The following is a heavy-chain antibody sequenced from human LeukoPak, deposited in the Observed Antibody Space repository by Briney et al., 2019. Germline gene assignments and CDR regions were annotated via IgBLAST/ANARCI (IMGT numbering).Heavy chain of an antibody. J-gene: IGHJ4*02. CDR1: GFTFSSYS. CDR2: ISSSSSYI. Sequence: GGSLRLSCAASGFTFSSYSMNWVRQAPGKGLEWVSSISSSSSYIYYADSVKGRFTISRDNAKNSLYLQMNSLRAEDTAVYYCARGRESAMSGGYDLDYWGQGTLVTVSS. CDR3: ARGRESAMSGGYDLDY. V-gene: IGHV3-21*01. D-gene: IGHD3-10*02.